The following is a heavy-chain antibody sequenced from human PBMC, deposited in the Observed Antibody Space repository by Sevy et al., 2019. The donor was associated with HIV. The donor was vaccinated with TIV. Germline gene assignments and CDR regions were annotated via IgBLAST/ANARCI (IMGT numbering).Heavy chain of an antibody. CDR3: ARDGLTYGGMDV. V-gene: IGHV6-1*01. Sequence: SQTLSLTCTISGDSVSSNNAAGNWIRQSPSRGLEWLGRTFYRSNWYNDYAVSVKGRITINPDTSKNQLSLQLTSVTPEDTAVYYCARDGLTYGGMDVWGQGTTVTVSS. D-gene: IGHD1-20*01. J-gene: IGHJ6*02. CDR2: TFYRSNWYN. CDR1: GDSVSSNNAA.